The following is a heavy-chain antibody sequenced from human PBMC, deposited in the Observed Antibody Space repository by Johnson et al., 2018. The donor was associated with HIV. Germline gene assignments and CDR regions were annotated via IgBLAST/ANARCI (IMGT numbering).Heavy chain of an antibody. J-gene: IGHJ3*02. CDR1: GFTFSDYY. Sequence: VQLVESGGGLVKPGGSLRLSCAASGFTFSDYYMSWIRQAPGKGLEWVSYISSSGYTIYYVDSVKGRFTISRDNAKNSLYLQMNSLRAEDTAVYYCARDWAWEAVATKDAFDIWGQGTLVIVSS. CDR3: ARDWAWEAVATKDAFDI. CDR2: ISSSGYTI. V-gene: IGHV3-11*04. D-gene: IGHD5-12*01.